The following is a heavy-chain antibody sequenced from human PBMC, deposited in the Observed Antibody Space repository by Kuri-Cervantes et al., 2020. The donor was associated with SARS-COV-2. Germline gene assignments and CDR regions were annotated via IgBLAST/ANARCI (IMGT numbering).Heavy chain of an antibody. Sequence: ESLKISCTVSGGSISNYYCNWIRQPPGKGLEWIGYIYDSGSTNYNPSLKSRVTISVDTSKNQFSLKLSSVTAADTAVYYCARALQGVAATLPYYYYGMDVWGQGTTVTVSS. CDR1: GGSISNYY. D-gene: IGHD2-15*01. V-gene: IGHV4-59*01. CDR2: IYDSGST. CDR3: ARALQGVAATLPYYYYGMDV. J-gene: IGHJ6*02.